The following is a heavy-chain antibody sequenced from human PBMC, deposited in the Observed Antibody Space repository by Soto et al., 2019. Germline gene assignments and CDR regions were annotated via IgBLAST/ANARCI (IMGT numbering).Heavy chain of an antibody. J-gene: IGHJ6*02. Sequence: PGGSLRLSCAASGFTFSSYSMNWVRQAPGKGLEWVSSISSSSSYIYYADSVKGRFTISRDNAKNSLYLQMNSLRAEDTAVYYCARDSYCSGGSCYFYYYGIDVWGQGTTVTVSS. D-gene: IGHD2-15*01. V-gene: IGHV3-21*01. CDR1: GFTFSSYS. CDR3: ARDSYCSGGSCYFYYYGIDV. CDR2: ISSSSSYI.